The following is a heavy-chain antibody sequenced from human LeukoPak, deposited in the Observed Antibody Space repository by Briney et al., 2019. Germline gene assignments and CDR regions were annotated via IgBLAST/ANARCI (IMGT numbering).Heavy chain of an antibody. D-gene: IGHD3-3*01. CDR3: ARDRALYEDYFDY. CDR1: GYSISSGYY. Sequence: SETLSLTCTVSGYSISSGYYWGWIRQPPGKGLEWIGSIYHSGSTYYNPSLKSRVTISVDTSKNQFSLKLSSVTAADTAVYYCARDRALYEDYFDYWGQGTLVTVSS. V-gene: IGHV4-38-2*02. J-gene: IGHJ4*02. CDR2: IYHSGST.